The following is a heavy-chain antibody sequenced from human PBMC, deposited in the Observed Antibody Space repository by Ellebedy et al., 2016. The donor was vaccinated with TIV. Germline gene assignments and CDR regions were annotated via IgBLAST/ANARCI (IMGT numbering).Heavy chain of an antibody. Sequence: GESLKISCAASGFTFSTYAMSWVRQAPGKGLDWVSTTTGSGFTTFYAGSVKGRFIISRDNSKNTLYLQMNSLRTEDTAIYYCATLGLVGALGDWFDPWGQGTLVTVSS. V-gene: IGHV3-23*01. CDR1: GFTFSTYA. J-gene: IGHJ5*02. D-gene: IGHD1-26*01. CDR3: ATLGLVGALGDWFDP. CDR2: TTGSGFTT.